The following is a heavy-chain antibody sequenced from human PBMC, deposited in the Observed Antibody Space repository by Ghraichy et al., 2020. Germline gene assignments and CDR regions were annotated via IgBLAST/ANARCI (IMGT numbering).Heavy chain of an antibody. CDR1: GGSISSYY. D-gene: IGHD3-16*01. CDR2: IYYSGST. J-gene: IGHJ6*02. CDR3: ARDRTAMGERVGNYYYYGMDV. Sequence: SETLSLTCTVSGGSISSYYWSWIRQPPGKGLEWIGYIYYSGSTNYNPSLKSRVTISVDTSKNQFSLKLSSVTAADTAVYYCARDRTAMGERVGNYYYYGMDVWGQGTTVTVSS. V-gene: IGHV4-59*01.